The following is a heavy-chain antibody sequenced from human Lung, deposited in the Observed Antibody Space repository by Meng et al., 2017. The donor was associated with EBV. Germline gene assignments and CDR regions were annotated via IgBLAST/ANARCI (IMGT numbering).Heavy chain of an antibody. Sequence: QVQLQQSGPGLVKPSQTPPLTCAISGDSVSSNSAAWNWIRQSPSRGLEWLGRTYYRSKWYNDYAVSVKSRITINPDTSKNQVSLHLNSVTPDDTGLYYCARESGNFAYRFDMWGQGTMVTVSS. CDR1: GDSVSSNSAA. CDR2: TYYRSKWYN. J-gene: IGHJ3*02. D-gene: IGHD3-16*01. CDR3: ARESGNFAYRFDM. V-gene: IGHV6-1*01.